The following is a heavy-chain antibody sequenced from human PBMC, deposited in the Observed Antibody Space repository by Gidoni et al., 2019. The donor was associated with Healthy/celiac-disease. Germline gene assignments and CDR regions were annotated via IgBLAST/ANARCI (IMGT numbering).Heavy chain of an antibody. V-gene: IGHV3-23*04. D-gene: IGHD3-22*01. Sequence: EVQLVESGGGLVQPGGSLRLSCAASGFTFSSYAMSWVRQAPGKGLEWVSAISGSGGSTYYADSVKGRFTISRDNSKNTLYLQMNSLSAEDTAVYYCAKDQEMYYYDSSGYYSGGGSFDYWGQGTLVTVSS. J-gene: IGHJ4*02. CDR3: AKDQEMYYYDSSGYYSGGGSFDY. CDR2: ISGSGGST. CDR1: GFTFSSYA.